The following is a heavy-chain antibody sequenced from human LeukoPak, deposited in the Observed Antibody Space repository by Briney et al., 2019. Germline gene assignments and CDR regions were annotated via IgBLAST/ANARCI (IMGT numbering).Heavy chain of an antibody. CDR1: GYSFTSYW. Sequence: GESLKISCKGSGYSFTSYWIGWVRQMPGKGLEWMGIIYPGDSDTRYSPSFQGQVTISADKSIGTAYLQWSSLKASDTAMYYCARMDVTMVRVTYYFDYWGQGTLVTVSS. CDR3: ARMDVTMVRVTYYFDY. J-gene: IGHJ4*02. V-gene: IGHV5-51*01. CDR2: IYPGDSDT. D-gene: IGHD3-10*01.